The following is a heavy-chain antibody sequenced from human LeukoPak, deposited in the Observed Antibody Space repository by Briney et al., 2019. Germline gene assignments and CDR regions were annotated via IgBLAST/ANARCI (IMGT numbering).Heavy chain of an antibody. CDR3: AELGITMIGGV. D-gene: IGHD3-10*02. CDR1: GFTFSSYA. Sequence: GGSLRLSCAASGFTFSSYAMNWVRQAPGKGLEWVSYISSSGSTIYYADSVKGRFTISRDNAKNSLYLRMNSLRAEDTAVYYCAELGITMIGGVWGKGTTVTISS. J-gene: IGHJ6*04. V-gene: IGHV3-48*03. CDR2: ISSSGSTI.